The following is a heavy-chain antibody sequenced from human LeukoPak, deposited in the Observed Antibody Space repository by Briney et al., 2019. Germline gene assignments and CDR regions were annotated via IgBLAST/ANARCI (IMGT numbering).Heavy chain of an antibody. CDR2: IGSYERDT. D-gene: IGHD3-10*01. V-gene: IGHV1-18*04. CDR1: ASY. J-gene: IGHJ5*01. CDR3: ARDFWNFEDSGGYNRDFDS. Sequence: ASVKVSCKAASYISWVRQAPGQGLEWMAWIGSYERDTYSAQKFQDRITVTTDTSTGTVYMHLRSLRSDDTAVYYCARDFWNFEDSGGYNRDFDSWGQGTLVIVSS.